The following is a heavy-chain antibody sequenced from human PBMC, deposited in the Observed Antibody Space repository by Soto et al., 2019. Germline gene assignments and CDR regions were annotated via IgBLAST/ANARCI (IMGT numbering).Heavy chain of an antibody. CDR2: INSDGSST. J-gene: IGHJ5*02. CDR1: GFTFSSYW. V-gene: IGHV3-74*01. Sequence: PGGSLRLSCAASGFTFSSYWMHWVRQAPGKGLVWVSRINSDGSSTSYADSVKGRFTISRDNAKNTLYLQMNSLTPEDTAVYYCAKDPDSSWYPANYFDPWGQGTLVTVSS. D-gene: IGHD6-13*01. CDR3: AKDPDSSWYPANYFDP.